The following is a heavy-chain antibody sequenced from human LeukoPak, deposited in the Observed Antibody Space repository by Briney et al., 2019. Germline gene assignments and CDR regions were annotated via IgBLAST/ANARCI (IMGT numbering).Heavy chain of an antibody. CDR3: AKDGGNGGYYYDSSGFAVYYYGMDV. J-gene: IGHJ6*02. Sequence: GGSLRLSCAASGFTFSSYAVSWVRQAPGKGLEWVSAISGSGGSTYYADSVKGRFTISRDSSKNTLYLQMNSLRAEDTAVYYCAKDGGNGGYYYDSSGFAVYYYGMDVWGQGTTVTVSS. CDR2: ISGSGGST. D-gene: IGHD3-22*01. V-gene: IGHV3-23*01. CDR1: GFTFSSYA.